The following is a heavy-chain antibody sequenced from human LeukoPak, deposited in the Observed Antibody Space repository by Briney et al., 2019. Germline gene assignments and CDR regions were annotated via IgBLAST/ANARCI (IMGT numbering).Heavy chain of an antibody. Sequence: GGSLRLSCAASGITVSNNYMSWVRQAPGQGLEWVSVIHSAGSTYYADSVKGRFTISRDNSNNTLYLQMNSLRAEDTAVYHCAKDSGGGDDYWGQGTLVTVSS. D-gene: IGHD3-16*01. J-gene: IGHJ4*02. V-gene: IGHV3-66*01. CDR3: AKDSGGGDDY. CDR2: IHSAGST. CDR1: GITVSNNY.